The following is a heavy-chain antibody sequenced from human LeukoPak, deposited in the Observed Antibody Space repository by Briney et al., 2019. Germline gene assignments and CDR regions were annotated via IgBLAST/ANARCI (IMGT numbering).Heavy chain of an antibody. V-gene: IGHV3-7*01. CDR3: ATLNGPLFEY. CDR2: IHQHGNEK. CDR1: GFTFSNYW. D-gene: IGHD2-8*01. Sequence: PGGSLRLSCAASGFTFSNYWMGWVRQAPGKGLEWVASIHQHGNEKYFVDSVRGRFTTSRDNAKNSLYLQMSSLRAEDTAVYYCATLNGPLFEYWGQGTLVTVSS. J-gene: IGHJ4*02.